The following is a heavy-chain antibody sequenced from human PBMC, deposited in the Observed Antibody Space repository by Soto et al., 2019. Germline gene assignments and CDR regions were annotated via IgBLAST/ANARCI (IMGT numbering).Heavy chain of an antibody. J-gene: IGHJ4*02. D-gene: IGHD3-22*01. CDR2: ISYDGSNK. V-gene: IGHV3-30-3*01. CDR3: AREGDTYDSSGYLDY. Sequence: GGSLRLSCAASGFTFSSYAMHWVRQAPGKGLEWVAVISYDGSNKYYADSVKGRFTISRDNSKNTLYLQMNSLRAEDTAVYYCAREGDTYDSSGYLDYWGQGTLVTVSS. CDR1: GFTFSSYA.